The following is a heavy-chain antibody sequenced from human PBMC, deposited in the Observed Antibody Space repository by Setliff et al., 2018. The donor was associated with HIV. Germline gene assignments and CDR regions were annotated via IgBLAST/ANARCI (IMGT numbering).Heavy chain of an antibody. J-gene: IGHJ6*02. D-gene: IGHD3-22*01. CDR2: IIPIFGTA. Sequence: SVKVSCKASGGTFSSDGIGWVRQAPGQGLEWMGGIIPIFGTADYTQKFQDRVTITADESTSTAYMELSSLRSEDTAVYYCARDLYYYDSSGYYPGNYYGMDVWGQGTTVTVS. V-gene: IGHV1-69*13. CDR3: ARDLYYYDSSGYYPGNYYGMDV. CDR1: GGTFSSDG.